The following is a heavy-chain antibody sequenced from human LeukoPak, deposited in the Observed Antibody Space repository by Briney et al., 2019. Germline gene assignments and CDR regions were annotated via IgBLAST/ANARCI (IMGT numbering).Heavy chain of an antibody. V-gene: IGHV1-69*05. CDR1: GGTFSSYA. Sequence: SVKVSCKASGGTFSSYAISWVRQAPGQGLEWMGGIIPIFGTANCAQKFQGRVTITTDESTSTAYMELSSLRSEDTAVYYCARGVVPAARYYYYYMDVWGKGTTVTVSS. CDR3: ARGVVPAARYYYYYMDV. J-gene: IGHJ6*03. D-gene: IGHD2-2*01. CDR2: IIPIFGTA.